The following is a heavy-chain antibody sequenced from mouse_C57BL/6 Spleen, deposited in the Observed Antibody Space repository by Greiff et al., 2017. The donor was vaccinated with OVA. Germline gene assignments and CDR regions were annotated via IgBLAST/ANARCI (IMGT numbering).Heavy chain of an antibody. D-gene: IGHD2-5*01. Sequence: VQLQQSGAELARPGASVKMSCKASGYTFTSYTMHWVKQRPGQGLEWIGNINPSSGYTKYNQKFKDKATLTADKSSSTAYMQLSSLTSEDSAVYYCARRAGTGSNYGFAYWGQGTLVTVSA. CDR1: GYTFTSYT. V-gene: IGHV1-4*01. J-gene: IGHJ3*01. CDR2: INPSSGYT. CDR3: ARRAGTGSNYGFAY.